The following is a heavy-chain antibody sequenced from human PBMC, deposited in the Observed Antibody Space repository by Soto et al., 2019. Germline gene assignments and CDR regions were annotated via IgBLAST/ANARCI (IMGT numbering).Heavy chain of an antibody. Sequence: SETLSLTCTVSGDSISSGDYYWSWIRQPPGKGLEWIGCIYYSGSTNYNPSLKSRVTISVDTSKNQFSLKLSSVTAADTAVYYCARTSKYYDYVWGSYRPFNWFDPWGQGTLVTVSS. V-gene: IGHV4-61*08. CDR2: IYYSGST. CDR3: ARTSKYYDYVWGSYRPFNWFDP. CDR1: GDSISSGDYY. J-gene: IGHJ5*02. D-gene: IGHD3-16*02.